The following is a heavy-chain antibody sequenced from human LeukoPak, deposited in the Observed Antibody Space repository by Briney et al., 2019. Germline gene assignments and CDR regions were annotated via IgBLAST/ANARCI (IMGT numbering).Heavy chain of an antibody. J-gene: IGHJ1*01. Sequence: GSLRLSCAASGFTFSSYAMHWVRQAPGKGLEWVAVISYDGSNKYYADSVKGRFTISRDNSKNTLYLQMNSLRAEDTAVYYCARDYYSSSPEYFQHWGQGTLVTVSS. CDR2: ISYDGSNK. CDR3: ARDYYSSSPEYFQH. V-gene: IGHV3-30-3*01. CDR1: GFTFSSYA. D-gene: IGHD6-13*01.